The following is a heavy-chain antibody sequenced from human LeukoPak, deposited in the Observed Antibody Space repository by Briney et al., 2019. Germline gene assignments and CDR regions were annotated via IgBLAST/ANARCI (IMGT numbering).Heavy chain of an antibody. CDR3: GRGHFGLDV. CDR1: GFAFDNYA. CDR2: ITNSGRDA. V-gene: IGHV3-21*05. J-gene: IGHJ6*04. Sequence: GGSLRLSCAASGFAFDNYAIHWVRQAPGKGLEWVSYITNSGRDADYSDSVRGRFTTSRDNAKNSLYLQMNSLRPEDTAIYYCGRGHFGLDVWGKGTTVTVSS.